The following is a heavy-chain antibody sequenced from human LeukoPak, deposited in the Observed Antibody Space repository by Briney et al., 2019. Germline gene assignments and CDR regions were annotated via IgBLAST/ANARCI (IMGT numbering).Heavy chain of an antibody. Sequence: EASVKVSCKASGYTFTSYYMHWVRPAPGQGREWMGIINPSGGSTSYAQKFQGRVTMTRDTSTSTVYMELSSLRSEDTAVYYCASILRGNYNQDYWGQGTLVTVSS. V-gene: IGHV1-46*01. CDR3: ASILRGNYNQDY. CDR1: GYTFTSYY. D-gene: IGHD1-1*01. J-gene: IGHJ4*02. CDR2: INPSGGST.